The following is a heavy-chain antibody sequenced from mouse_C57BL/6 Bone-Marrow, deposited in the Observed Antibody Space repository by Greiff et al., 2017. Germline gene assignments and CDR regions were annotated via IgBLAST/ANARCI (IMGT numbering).Heavy chain of an antibody. J-gene: IGHJ1*03. V-gene: IGHV1-85*01. D-gene: IGHD1-1*01. Sequence: VQLQQSGPELVKPGASVKLSCKASGYTFTSYDINWVKQRPGQGLEWIGWIYPRDGSTTYNEKFKGKATLTVDTSSRTAYMELHSLTSEDSAVYCCARLEFDGSSGDWYFDVWGTGTTVTVSS. CDR3: ARLEFDGSSGDWYFDV. CDR2: IYPRDGST. CDR1: GYTFTSYD.